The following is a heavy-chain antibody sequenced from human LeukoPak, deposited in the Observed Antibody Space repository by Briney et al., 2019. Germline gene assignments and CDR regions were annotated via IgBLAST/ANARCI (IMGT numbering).Heavy chain of an antibody. V-gene: IGHV1-2*06. CDR3: ARVGSGSGSYYKN. J-gene: IGHJ4*02. CDR1: GYTSTGYY. Sequence: ASVKVSCKASGYTSTGYYMHWVRQAPGQGLEWMGRINPNSGGTNYAQKFQGRVTMTRDTSTSTAYMELSRLRSDDTAVYYCARVGSGSGSYYKNWGQGTLVTVSS. D-gene: IGHD3-10*01. CDR2: INPNSGGT.